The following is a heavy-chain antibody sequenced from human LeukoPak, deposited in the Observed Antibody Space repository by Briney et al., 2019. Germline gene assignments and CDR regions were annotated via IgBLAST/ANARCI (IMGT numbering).Heavy chain of an antibody. J-gene: IGHJ6*02. CDR3: ARVRATYYDILTGLAHHLGYYYYGMDV. V-gene: IGHV4-59*01. Sequence: SETLSLTCTVSGGSISSYYWSWIRQPPGKGLEWIGYIYYSGAPNNNPPLKSRVTISVDTSKNQFSLKLSSVTAADTAVYYCARVRATYYDILTGLAHHLGYYYYGMDVWGQGTTVTVSS. CDR1: GGSISSYY. CDR2: IYYSGAP. D-gene: IGHD3-9*01.